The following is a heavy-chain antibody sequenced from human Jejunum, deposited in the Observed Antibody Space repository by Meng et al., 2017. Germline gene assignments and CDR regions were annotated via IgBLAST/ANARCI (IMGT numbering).Heavy chain of an antibody. CDR3: ARAYDFLSYYGMDV. D-gene: IGHD3-22*01. V-gene: IGHV3-48*03. J-gene: IGHJ6*02. CDR1: GFTFSSYE. Sequence: GESLKISCAASGFTFSSYEMNWVRQAPGKGLEGILYISSSGSTINYADSVKGRFTISRDNAKNSVYLQIHSLRAEDTAIYYCARAYDFLSYYGMDVWGQGTTVTVSS. CDR2: ISSSGSTI.